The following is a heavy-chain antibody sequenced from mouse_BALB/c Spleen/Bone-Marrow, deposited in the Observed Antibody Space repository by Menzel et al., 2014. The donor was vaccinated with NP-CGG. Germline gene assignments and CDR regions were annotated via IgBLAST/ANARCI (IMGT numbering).Heavy chain of an antibody. V-gene: IGHV1-20*02. J-gene: IGHJ4*01. D-gene: IGHD2-3*01. CDR1: GYSFTGYF. CDR2: INPYNGDT. CDR3: ARGGLLRAMDY. Sequence: VQLQQPGPELVQPGASVKISCKASGYSFTGYFMNWVMQSHGKSLEWIGRINPYNGDTFYNQKFKGKATLTVDKSSSTAHMELRSLASEDSAVYYCARGGLLRAMDYWGQGTSVTVSS.